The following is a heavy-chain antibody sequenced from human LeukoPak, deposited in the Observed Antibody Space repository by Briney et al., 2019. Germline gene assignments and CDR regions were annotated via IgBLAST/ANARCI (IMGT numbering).Heavy chain of an antibody. J-gene: IGHJ5*02. V-gene: IGHV4-34*01. CDR2: INHSGST. D-gene: IGHD3-3*01. CDR1: GGSFSGYY. Sequence: SETLSLTCAVYGGSFSGYYWIWIRQPPGKGLEWIWEINHSGSTNYNPSLKSRVTISVDTSKNQFSLKLSSVTAADTAVYYCARGQYDFWSGYRRNNWFDPWGQGTLVTVSS. CDR3: ARGQYDFWSGYRRNNWFDP.